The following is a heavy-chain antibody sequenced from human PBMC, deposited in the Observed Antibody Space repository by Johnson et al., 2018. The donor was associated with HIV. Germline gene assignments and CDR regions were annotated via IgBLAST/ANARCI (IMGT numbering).Heavy chain of an antibody. V-gene: IGHV3-7*01. CDR3: ASDREYGLDAFDI. J-gene: IGHJ3*02. CDR1: AFTFSSYW. D-gene: IGHD3-10*01. Sequence: VQLVESGGGVVQPGGSLRLSCAASAFTFSSYWMSWVRQAPGKGLEWVANIKQDGSEKYYVDSVKGRFTISRDNAKNSLYLQMNSLRAEDTAVYYCASDREYGLDAFDILGQGTMVTVSS. CDR2: IKQDGSEK.